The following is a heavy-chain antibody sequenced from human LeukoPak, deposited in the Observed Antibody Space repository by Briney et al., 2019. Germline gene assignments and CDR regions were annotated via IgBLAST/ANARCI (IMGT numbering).Heavy chain of an antibody. V-gene: IGHV1-2*02. CDR2: ITPNSGGT. D-gene: IGHD1-26*01. CDR1: GYTFTGYY. Sequence: ASVKVYCKASGYTFTGYYMHWVRQAPGHGLEWMGWITPNSGGTNYAQKFQGRVTMTRDTAISTAYMELSRLRSDDTAVYYCAREVFGATMIDYWGQGTLVTVSS. CDR3: AREVFGATMIDY. J-gene: IGHJ4*02.